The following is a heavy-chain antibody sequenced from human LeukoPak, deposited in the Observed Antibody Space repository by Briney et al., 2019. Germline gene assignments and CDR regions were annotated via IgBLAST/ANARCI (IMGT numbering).Heavy chain of an antibody. CDR1: AGSIRGYY. J-gene: IGHJ4*02. V-gene: IGHV4-4*07. Sequence: PSETLSLTCTVSAGSIRGYYWSWIRQPAGKGLEWIGRIYSSGNTNYNPSLKSRVTMSADTSKNRFSLNLSSVTAADTAVYYCARGPILAPAGTIDYWGQGTLVTVSS. CDR3: ARGPILAPAGTIDY. D-gene: IGHD6-13*01. CDR2: IYSSGNT.